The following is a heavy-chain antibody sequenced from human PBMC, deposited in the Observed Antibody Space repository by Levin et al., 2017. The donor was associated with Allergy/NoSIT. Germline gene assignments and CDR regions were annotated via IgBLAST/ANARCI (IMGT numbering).Heavy chain of an antibody. V-gene: IGHV4-4*02. CDR3: ARGGLTFGGD. CDR1: GGSISSSNW. J-gene: IGHJ4*02. CDR2: ISHSGST. Sequence: SETLSLTCAVSGGSISSSNWWSWVRQPPGKGLEWIGEISHSGSTNYNPSLKSRVTISVDTSKNQFSLKVNSVTAADTAVYLCARGGLTFGGDWGQGTLVTVSS. D-gene: IGHD3-16*01.